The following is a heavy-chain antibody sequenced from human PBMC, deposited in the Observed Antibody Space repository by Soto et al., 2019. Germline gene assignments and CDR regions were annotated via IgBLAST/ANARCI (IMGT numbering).Heavy chain of an antibody. CDR3: AKGRRWLQLRIYYGMDV. Sequence: GGSLRLSCAASGFTFSSYGMHWVRQAPGKGLEWVAVISYDGSNKYYADSVKGRFTISRDNSKNTLYLQMNSLRAEDTAVYYCAKGRRWLQLRIYYGMDVWGQGTTVTVSS. V-gene: IGHV3-30*18. D-gene: IGHD5-12*01. J-gene: IGHJ6*02. CDR2: ISYDGSNK. CDR1: GFTFSSYG.